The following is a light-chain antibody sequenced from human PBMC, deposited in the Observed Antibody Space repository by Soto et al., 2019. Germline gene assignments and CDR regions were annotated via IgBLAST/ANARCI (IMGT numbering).Light chain of an antibody. Sequence: EIVVTQSPATLSVSPGERVTLSCRASQSVRNKVAWYQQKPGQTPSVIIYDTSTRAADIPARFSGSGYGTSFTLTISSMQSEDFAVYYCQQYNIWRSITFGPGTRLETK. CDR1: QSVRNK. CDR2: DTS. V-gene: IGKV3-15*01. CDR3: QQYNIWRSIT. J-gene: IGKJ5*01.